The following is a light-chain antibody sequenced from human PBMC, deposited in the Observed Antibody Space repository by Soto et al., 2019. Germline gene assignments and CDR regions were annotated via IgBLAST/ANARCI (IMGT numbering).Light chain of an antibody. Sequence: QSVLTQPASVSGAPGQRVTISCTGSSSNIGAGYDVHWYQQLPGTARKLLIYGNSNRPSGVPDRFSGSKSGTSASLAITGLQAEDEADYYCQSYDSSLSGSVFGGGTKLTVL. CDR1: SSNIGAGYD. J-gene: IGLJ2*01. CDR2: GNS. V-gene: IGLV1-40*01. CDR3: QSYDSSLSGSV.